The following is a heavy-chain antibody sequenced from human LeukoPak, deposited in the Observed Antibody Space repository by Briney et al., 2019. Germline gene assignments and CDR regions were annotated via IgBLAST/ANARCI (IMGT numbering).Heavy chain of an antibody. Sequence: SETLSLTCTVSGGSISSGGYYWSWIRQYPGEGLEWVGYIYYSGSTSGSTYYNPSLKSRVTISVDTSKNQFSLKLSSVTAADTAVYYCAREVPASSPPDYWGQGTLVTVSS. CDR3: AREVPASSPPDY. V-gene: IGHV4-31*03. CDR1: GGSISSGGYY. J-gene: IGHJ4*02. CDR2: IYYSGSTSGST. D-gene: IGHD2-2*01.